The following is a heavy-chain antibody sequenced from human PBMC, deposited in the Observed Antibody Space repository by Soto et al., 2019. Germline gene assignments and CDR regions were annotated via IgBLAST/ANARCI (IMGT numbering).Heavy chain of an antibody. D-gene: IGHD6-19*01. CDR3: ARVGGWYVPDY. CDR1: GYTFTSYA. CDR2: INAGNGNT. V-gene: IGHV1-3*05. J-gene: IGHJ4*02. Sequence: QVQLVQSGAEEKKPGASVKVSCKASGYTFTSYAMHWVRQAPGQRLEWMGWINAGNGNTKYSQKFQGRGTITRDTSASSPYMELRRLRSEDTAVYYCARVGGWYVPDYWGQGTLVTVSS.